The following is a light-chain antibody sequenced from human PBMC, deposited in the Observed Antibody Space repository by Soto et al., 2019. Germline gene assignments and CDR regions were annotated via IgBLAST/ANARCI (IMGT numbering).Light chain of an antibody. Sequence: QSALTQPASVSGSPGQSITISCTGTSSDVGGYNYVSWYQQHPGKAPKLMIYEVSNRPSGVSNRFSGSKSGNTASLTISGLQAEDEADYYCCSYAGSYTFDVFGTGTKLTVL. CDR2: EVS. J-gene: IGLJ1*01. CDR3: CSYAGSYTFDV. V-gene: IGLV2-14*01. CDR1: SSDVGGYNY.